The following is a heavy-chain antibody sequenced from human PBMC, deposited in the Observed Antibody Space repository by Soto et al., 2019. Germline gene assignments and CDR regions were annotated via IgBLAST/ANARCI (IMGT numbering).Heavy chain of an antibody. V-gene: IGHV1-18*01. Sequence: ASVKVSCKASGSTFTRYGISWVRQAPGQGLEWMGWISGYNGDTNYAQKFQGRVSMTIDTFSTTAYMVLRSLTSDYTAVYYCAKNGQPPYYYYGLDVWGQGTKVTVSS. CDR3: AKNGQPPYYYYGLDV. CDR2: ISGYNGDT. CDR1: GSTFTRYG. D-gene: IGHD2-8*01. J-gene: IGHJ6*02.